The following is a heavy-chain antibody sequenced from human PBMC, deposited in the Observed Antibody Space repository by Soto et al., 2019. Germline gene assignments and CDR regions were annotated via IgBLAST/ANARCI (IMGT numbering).Heavy chain of an antibody. CDR2: IYPGDSDT. J-gene: IGHJ4*02. CDR1: RYSFTDYW. Sequence: EVQLVQSGAEVKKPGESLKISCKAFRYSFTDYWIGWVRQMPGKGLESMGFIYPGDSDTRYSPSFQGQVTISADKSISTAYLQWSSLKASDSAIYFCASHTNSWYYFDHWGQGTVVTVSS. D-gene: IGHD6-13*01. V-gene: IGHV5-51*01. CDR3: ASHTNSWYYFDH.